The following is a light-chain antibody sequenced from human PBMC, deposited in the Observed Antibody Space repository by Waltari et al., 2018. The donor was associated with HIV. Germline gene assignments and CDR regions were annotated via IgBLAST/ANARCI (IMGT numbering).Light chain of an antibody. CDR2: RNN. Sequence: QSVLTQPPSASGTPGKRVTISCSGSSSTIGSNYVYWYQQLPGTAPKLLIYRNNQRPSGVPDRFSGSKSGTSASLAISGLRSEDEADYYCAAWDDSLSGHVVFGGGTNLTVL. V-gene: IGLV1-47*01. J-gene: IGLJ2*01. CDR3: AAWDDSLSGHVV. CDR1: SSTIGSNY.